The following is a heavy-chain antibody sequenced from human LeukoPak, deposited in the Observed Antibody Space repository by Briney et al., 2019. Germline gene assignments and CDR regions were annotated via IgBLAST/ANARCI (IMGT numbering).Heavy chain of an antibody. J-gene: IGHJ4*02. CDR3: ARAPRQDSSRWFFNY. Sequence: GGSLRLSCAASGFTFSNYAMHCVRQAPRKGLERVSVISYDGSNKYYADPVKGRFTIPRDNSKNTLYLQMNSLRAEDTALYYCARAPRQDSSRWFFNYWGQGTLVTASS. V-gene: IGHV3-30-3*01. CDR1: GFTFSNYA. D-gene: IGHD6-13*01. CDR2: ISYDGSNK.